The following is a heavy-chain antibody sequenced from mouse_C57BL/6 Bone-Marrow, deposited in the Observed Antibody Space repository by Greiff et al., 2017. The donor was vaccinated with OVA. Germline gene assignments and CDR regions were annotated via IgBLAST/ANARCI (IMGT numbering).Heavy chain of an antibody. V-gene: IGHV5-6*01. D-gene: IGHD2-3*01. CDR2: ISSGGSYT. J-gene: IGHJ2*01. CDR1: GFTFSSYG. Sequence: EVQLVESGADLVKPGASLKLSCAASGFTFSSYGMSWVHQTPDKRLEWVATISSGGSYTYYTDSVKGRSTITRDNAKNTLYLQMSSLKSEDAAVYYCARLGWLLLFDYWGQGTTLTVSS. CDR3: ARLGWLLLFDY.